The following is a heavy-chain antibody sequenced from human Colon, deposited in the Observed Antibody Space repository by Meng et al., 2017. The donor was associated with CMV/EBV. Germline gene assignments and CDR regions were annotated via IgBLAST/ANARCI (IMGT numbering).Heavy chain of an antibody. D-gene: IGHD2-2*02. CDR3: ARDRLRTCSSTSCYMGIYYYYYGMDV. V-gene: IGHV3-23*01. CDR1: GFTFSNYA. J-gene: IGHJ6*02. Sequence: GGSLRLSCAASGFTFSNYAMTWVRQAPGKGLDWVSGISDGGGSTYYADSVKGRFTISRDNFKNTLYLQMNNLRAEDSAVYYCARDRLRTCSSTSCYMGIYYYYYGMDVWGQGTTVTVSS. CDR2: ISDGGGST.